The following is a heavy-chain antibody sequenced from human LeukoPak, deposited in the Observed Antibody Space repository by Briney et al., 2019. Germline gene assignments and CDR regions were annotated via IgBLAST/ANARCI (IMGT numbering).Heavy chain of an antibody. CDR1: GGTFSSYA. V-gene: IGHV1-69*06. D-gene: IGHD3-10*01. CDR2: IIPIFGTA. CDR3: ATVAGSGSYWAYFHY. Sequence: ASVKVSCKASGGTFSSYAISWERQAPGQGLEWMGGIIPIFGTANYAQKFQGRVTMTEDTSTDTAYMELSSLRSEDTAVYYCATVAGSGSYWAYFHYWGQGTLVTVSS. J-gene: IGHJ4*02.